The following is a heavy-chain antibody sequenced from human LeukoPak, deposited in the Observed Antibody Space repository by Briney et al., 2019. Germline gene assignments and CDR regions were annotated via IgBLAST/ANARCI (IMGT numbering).Heavy chain of an antibody. CDR2: ISYDGSNK. Sequence: GGSLRLSCAASGFTFSSYALHWVRQAPGKGLEWVAVISYDGSNKYYADSVKGRFTISRDNSKNTLYLQMNSLRAEDTAVYYCAREDTAMAYFDYWGQGTLVTVSS. CDR1: GFTFSSYA. J-gene: IGHJ4*02. CDR3: AREDTAMAYFDY. V-gene: IGHV3-30*04. D-gene: IGHD5-18*01.